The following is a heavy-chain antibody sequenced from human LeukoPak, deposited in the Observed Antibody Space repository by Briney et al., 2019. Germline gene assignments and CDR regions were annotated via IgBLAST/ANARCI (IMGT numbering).Heavy chain of an antibody. CDR1: GGSFSGYY. CDR3: ARDQAKGYCSSTSCYPSLGFDY. CDR2: IYTSGST. V-gene: IGHV4-4*07. Sequence: SETLSLTCAVYGGSFSGYYWSWIRQPAGKGLEWIGRIYTSGSTNYNPSLKSRVTMSVDTSKNQFSLKLSSVTAADTAVYYCARDQAKGYCSSTSCYPSLGFDYWGQGTLVTVSS. D-gene: IGHD2-2*01. J-gene: IGHJ4*02.